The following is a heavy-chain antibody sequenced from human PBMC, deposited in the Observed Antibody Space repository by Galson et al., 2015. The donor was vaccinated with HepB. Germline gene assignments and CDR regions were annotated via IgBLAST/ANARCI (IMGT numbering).Heavy chain of an antibody. CDR2: ITSSGGKT. V-gene: IGHV3-23*01. Sequence: SLRLSCAASGFTFTRYAMTWVRQAPGKGLEWVASITSSGGKTYYTESVKGRFTISRDNSKNTLFLQLNSLRAEDTAVYYCAKDGIMVANNPYHFHYWGQGTLVTVSS. CDR1: GFTFTRYA. CDR3: AKDGIMVANNPYHFHY. J-gene: IGHJ4*02. D-gene: IGHD2-15*01.